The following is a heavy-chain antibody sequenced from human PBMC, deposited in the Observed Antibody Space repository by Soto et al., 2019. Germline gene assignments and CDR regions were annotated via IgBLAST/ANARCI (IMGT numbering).Heavy chain of an antibody. CDR1: GGSISSSSYY. Sequence: PSETLSLTCTVSGGSISSSSYYWGWIRQPPGKGLEWIGSIYYSGSTYYNPSLKGRVTISVDTSKNQFSLKLSSVTAADTAVYYWARQHHGIRNYYMDVWGKGPTVTVSS. CDR3: ARQHHGIRNYYMDV. CDR2: IYYSGST. J-gene: IGHJ6*03. V-gene: IGHV4-39*01.